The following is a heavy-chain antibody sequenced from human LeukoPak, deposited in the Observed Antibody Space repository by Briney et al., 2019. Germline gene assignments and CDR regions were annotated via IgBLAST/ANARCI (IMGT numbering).Heavy chain of an antibody. J-gene: IGHJ3*02. CDR3: ARGGGYGFDI. V-gene: IGHV3-48*01. CDR2: ISDSSSLT. Sequence: PGGSLRLSCAASGFTFSRYSMNWVRQAPGKGLECVSYISDSSSLTYYADSVKGRFTISRDNDKNSLYLQLNSLRAEDTAVYYCARGGGYGFDIWGQGTMVTVSS. CDR1: GFTFSRYS. D-gene: IGHD2-15*01.